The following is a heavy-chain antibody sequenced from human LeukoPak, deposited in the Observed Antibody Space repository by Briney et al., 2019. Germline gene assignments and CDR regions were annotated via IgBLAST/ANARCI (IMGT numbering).Heavy chain of an antibody. J-gene: IGHJ3*02. CDR1: GYGFPSYW. Sequence: GESLKISCKGSGYGFPSYWVAWVRQMPGKGLEWMGIIYPGDSDTRYSPSFQGQVTISADKSISTAYLQWSSLKASDTAMYYCVRGGYSYARDAFDIWGQGTMVTVSS. D-gene: IGHD5-18*01. CDR2: IYPGDSDT. V-gene: IGHV5-51*01. CDR3: VRGGYSYARDAFDI.